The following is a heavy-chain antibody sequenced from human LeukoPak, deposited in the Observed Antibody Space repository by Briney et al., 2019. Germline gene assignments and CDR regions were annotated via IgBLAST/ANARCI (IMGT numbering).Heavy chain of an antibody. D-gene: IGHD3-22*01. CDR2: IYPGDSDT. V-gene: IGHV5-51*01. CDR3: ARLRNYYDSSGYFWFDP. CDR1: GYSFTSYW. Sequence: GESLKISCKGSGYSFTSYWIGWVRQMPGKGLGWMGIIYPGDSDTRYSPSFQGQVTISADKSISTAYLQWSSLKASDTAMYYCARLRNYYDSSGYFWFDPWGQGTLVTVSS. J-gene: IGHJ5*02.